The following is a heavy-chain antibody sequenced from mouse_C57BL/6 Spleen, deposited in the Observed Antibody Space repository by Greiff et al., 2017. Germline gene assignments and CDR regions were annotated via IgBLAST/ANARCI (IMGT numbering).Heavy chain of an antibody. CDR1: GYTFTSYG. J-gene: IGHJ4*01. CDR3: ARGYYDYDAAMDY. V-gene: IGHV1-81*01. D-gene: IGHD2-4*01. CDR2: IYPRSGNT. Sequence: LVESGAELARPGASVKLSCKASGYTFTSYGISWVKQRTGQGLEWIGEIYPRSGNTYYNEKFKGKATLTADKSSSTAYMELRSLTSEDSAVYFCARGYYDYDAAMDYWGQGTSVTVSS.